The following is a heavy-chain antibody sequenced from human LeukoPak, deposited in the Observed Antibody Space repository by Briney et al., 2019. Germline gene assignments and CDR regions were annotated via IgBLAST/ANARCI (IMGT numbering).Heavy chain of an antibody. CDR3: AREDSPGPN. D-gene: IGHD2-15*01. V-gene: IGHV3-49*04. CDR1: GFNFGDSS. Sequence: PGRSLGLSCTASGFNFGDSSMSWVRQAPGKGLEWVGFIRKKGRGGTTEYAASVKGRFTISRDDSKSIAYLQMNSLQIEDTAVYYCAREDSPGPNWGLGTLVTISS. J-gene: IGHJ4*02. CDR2: IRKKGRGGTT.